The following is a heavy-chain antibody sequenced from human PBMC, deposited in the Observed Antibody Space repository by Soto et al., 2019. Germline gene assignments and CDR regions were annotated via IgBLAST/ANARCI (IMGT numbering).Heavy chain of an antibody. CDR2: ISGSGGST. J-gene: IGHJ4*02. V-gene: IGHV3-23*01. D-gene: IGHD5-18*01. Sequence: EVQLLESGGGLVQPGGSLRLSCAASGFTFSSYAMGWVRQAPGKGLEWVSVISGSGGSTYYAYSVKGRFTISRDNSKNTLYLQMNSLRAEDTAVYYCAKAPRRGYSYGYFVYWGQGTLVTVSS. CDR3: AKAPRRGYSYGYFVY. CDR1: GFTFSSYA.